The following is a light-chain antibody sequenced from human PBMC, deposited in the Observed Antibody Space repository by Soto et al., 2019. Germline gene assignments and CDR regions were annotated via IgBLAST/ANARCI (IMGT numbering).Light chain of an antibody. Sequence: EIVMTQSPATLSVSPGERATLSCRASHSFSSNLAFYQQKPGQAPRLLIHGASTRATGIPARFSGSGSGTEFTLTISSLQSEDFEVYYCQQYNNWPPWTFGQGTKVDI. CDR1: HSFSSN. J-gene: IGKJ1*01. CDR2: GAS. CDR3: QQYNNWPPWT. V-gene: IGKV3-15*01.